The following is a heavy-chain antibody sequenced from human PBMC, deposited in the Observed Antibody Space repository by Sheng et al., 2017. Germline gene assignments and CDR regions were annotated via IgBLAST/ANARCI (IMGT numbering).Heavy chain of an antibody. J-gene: IGHJ5*02. CDR1: GGTFSSYT. CDR2: IIPILGIA. D-gene: IGHD4-17*01. CDR3: ASEGDYGDPGWFDP. V-gene: IGHV1-69*02. Sequence: QVQLVQSGAEVKKPGSSVKVSCKASGGTFSSYTISWVRQAPGQGLEWMGRIIPILGIANYAQKFQGRVTITADKSTSTAYMELSSLRSEDTAVYYCASEGDYGDPGWFDPWGRGNPSVTVSS.